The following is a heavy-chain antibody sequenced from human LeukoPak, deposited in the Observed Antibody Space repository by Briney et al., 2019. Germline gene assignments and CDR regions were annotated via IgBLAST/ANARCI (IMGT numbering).Heavy chain of an antibody. Sequence: SQTLSLTCTVSGGSISSGTYYWSWIRQTAGKGLEWIGRIYTSGSTNYNPSLKSRVTISVDTSKNQFSLKLSSVTAADTAVYYCARENYYGSGSYRYYYYYYMDVWGKGTTVTVSS. CDR1: GGSISSGTYY. CDR2: IYTSGST. CDR3: ARENYYGSGSYRYYYYYYMDV. V-gene: IGHV4-61*02. D-gene: IGHD3-10*01. J-gene: IGHJ6*03.